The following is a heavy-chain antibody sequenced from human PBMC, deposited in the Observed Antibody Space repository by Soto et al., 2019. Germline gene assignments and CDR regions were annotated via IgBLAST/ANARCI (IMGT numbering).Heavy chain of an antibody. CDR1: GFTFSSYA. Sequence: GGSLRLSCAASGFTFSSYAMHWVRQAPGKGLEWVAVISYDGSNKYYAESVKGRFTISRDNSKNTLYLQMNSLRAEDTAVYYCARARGSSPNNDIVVVPAAMGGFDPWGQGTLVTVSS. CDR3: ARARGSSPNNDIVVVPAAMGGFDP. D-gene: IGHD2-2*01. V-gene: IGHV3-30-3*01. J-gene: IGHJ5*02. CDR2: ISYDGSNK.